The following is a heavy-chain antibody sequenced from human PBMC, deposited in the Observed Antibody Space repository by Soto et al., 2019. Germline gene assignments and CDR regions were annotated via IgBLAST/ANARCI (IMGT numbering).Heavy chain of an antibody. Sequence: SGPTLVNPTQTLTLTCTFSGFSLSTIGMCVSWIRQPPGKALEWLALIDWDDDKYYSTSLKTRLTISKDTSKNQVVLTMTNMDPVDTDTYYRARIITMVRLDISDYYYYGMEVWGQGTRVNLSS. J-gene: IGHJ6*01. V-gene: IGHV2-70*01. CDR3: ARIITMVRLDISDYYYYGMEV. CDR2: IDWDDDK. D-gene: IGHD3-10*01. CDR1: GFSLSTIGMC.